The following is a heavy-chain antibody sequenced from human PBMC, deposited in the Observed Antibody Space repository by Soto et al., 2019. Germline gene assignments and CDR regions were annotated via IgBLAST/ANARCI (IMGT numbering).Heavy chain of an antibody. J-gene: IGHJ4*02. CDR1: GYTFADFD. Sequence: QVQLVQSGPEVKRPGTSLKVSCEASGYTFADFDVHWVRQTPGRGLEWMGWLSPPSGNTGYAKTFQGRVTMTRDTSTNTAYLELSGLTFEDTAVYFCSRVGGPFSYRGSGTYYLFHYWGQGTLITVSS. CDR2: LSPPSGNT. V-gene: IGHV1-8*01. CDR3: SRVGGPFSYRGSGTYYLFHY. D-gene: IGHD3-10*01.